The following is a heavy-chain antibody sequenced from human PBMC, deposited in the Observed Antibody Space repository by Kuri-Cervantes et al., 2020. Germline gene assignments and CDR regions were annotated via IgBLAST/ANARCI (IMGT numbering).Heavy chain of an antibody. CDR2: IFSNDEK. CDR3: ARTTLRYFDWSRGYYGMDV. Sequence: SGPTLVKPTETLTLTCTVSWFSLSNARMGVSWIRQPPGKALEWLAHIFSNDEKSYSTSLKSRLTISKDTSKSQVVLTMTNMDPVDTATYYCARTTLRYFDWSRGYYGMDVWGQGTTVTVSS. V-gene: IGHV2-26*01. D-gene: IGHD3-9*01. CDR1: WFSLSNARMG. J-gene: IGHJ6*02.